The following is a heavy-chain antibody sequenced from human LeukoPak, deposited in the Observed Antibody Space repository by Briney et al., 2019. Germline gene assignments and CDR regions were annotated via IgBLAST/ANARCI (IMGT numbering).Heavy chain of an antibody. D-gene: IGHD3-10*01. CDR3: ARLDYYGSGSSDY. CDR1: GYTFTGYY. CDR2: INPNSGGT. Sequence: ASVKVSCKASGYTFTGYYMHWVRQAPGQGLEWMGWINPNSGGTNYAQKFQGRVTMTRDTSISTAYMELSRLRSDDTAVYYCARLDYYGSGSSDYWGQGTLVTVSS. J-gene: IGHJ4*02. V-gene: IGHV1-2*02.